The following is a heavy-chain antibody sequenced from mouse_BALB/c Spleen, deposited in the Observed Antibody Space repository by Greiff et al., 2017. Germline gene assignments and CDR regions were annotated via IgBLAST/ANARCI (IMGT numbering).Heavy chain of an antibody. V-gene: IGHV14-1*02. CDR2: IDPENGNT. CDR1: GFNIKDYY. CDR3: ALDSSGFAY. D-gene: IGHD3-2*01. J-gene: IGHJ3*01. Sequence: VQLQQSGAELVRPGALVKLSCTASGFNIKDYYMHWVKQRPEQGLEWIGWIDPENGNTIYDPKFQGKASITADTSSNTAYLQLSSLTSEDTAVYYCALDSSGFAYWGQGTLVTVSA.